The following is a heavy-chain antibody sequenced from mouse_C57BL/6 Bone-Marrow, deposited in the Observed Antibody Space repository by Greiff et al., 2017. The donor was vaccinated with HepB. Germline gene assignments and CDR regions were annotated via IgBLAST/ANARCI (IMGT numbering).Heavy chain of an antibody. CDR1: GFTFSDFY. CDR2: SRNKANDYTT. V-gene: IGHV7-1*01. D-gene: IGHD1-1*01. CDR3: ARDAPGYYGSSYWYFDV. Sequence: EVKLVDSGGGLVQSGRSLRLSCATSGFTFSDFYMEWVRQAPGKGLEWIAASRNKANDYTTEYSASVKGRFIVSRDTSQSILYLQMNALRAEDTAIYYCARDAPGYYGSSYWYFDVWGTGTTVTVSS. J-gene: IGHJ1*03.